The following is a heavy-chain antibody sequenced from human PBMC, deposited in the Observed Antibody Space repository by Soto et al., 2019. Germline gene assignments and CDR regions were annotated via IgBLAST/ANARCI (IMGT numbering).Heavy chain of an antibody. D-gene: IGHD3-3*02. CDR3: ARGPF. Sequence: EVQMVASGGGVVQPGGSLRLSCAASGFTFNDQWMSWVRQAPGKGLEWVANIKPDGSAKSHVDSVEGRFTISRDNAKNSLYLQMNTLRVEGTAVYYCARGPFWGQGTLVTVSS. J-gene: IGHJ4*02. V-gene: IGHV3-7*01. CDR1: GFTFNDQW. CDR2: IKPDGSAK.